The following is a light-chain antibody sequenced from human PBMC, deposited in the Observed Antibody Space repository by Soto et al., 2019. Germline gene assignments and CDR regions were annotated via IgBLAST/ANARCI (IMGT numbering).Light chain of an antibody. CDR3: QQYGRSGT. V-gene: IGKV3-20*01. Sequence: EVVLTQAPATLSVSVGERAPLSCRASQSVSSYLAWYQQKPGQAPRLLIYDASNRATGIPARFSGSGSGTDFTLTISRLEPEDFAVYYCQQYGRSGTFGQGTKVDI. J-gene: IGKJ1*01. CDR2: DAS. CDR1: QSVSSY.